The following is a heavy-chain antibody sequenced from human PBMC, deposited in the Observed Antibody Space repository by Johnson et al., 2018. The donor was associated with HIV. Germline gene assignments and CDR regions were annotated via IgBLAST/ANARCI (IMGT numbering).Heavy chain of an antibody. CDR2: MSFDGSNK. D-gene: IGHD3-22*01. Sequence: QVQLVESGGGVVQPGRSLRLSCAASGFTFSSYAMHWVRQAPGKGLEWVSLMSFDGSNKDYADSVKGRFTISRDNAKNSLYLQMNSLRAEDTALYYCTRGRLTYYYDSSGDDAFDIWGQGTMVTVSS. J-gene: IGHJ3*02. CDR3: TRGRLTYYYDSSGDDAFDI. CDR1: GFTFSSYA. V-gene: IGHV3-30*04.